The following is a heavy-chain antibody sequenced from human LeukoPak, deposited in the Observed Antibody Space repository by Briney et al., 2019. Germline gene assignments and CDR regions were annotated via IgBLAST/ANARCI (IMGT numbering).Heavy chain of an antibody. CDR3: ANVLLWFGEFNFGDDAFDI. V-gene: IGHV3-23*01. CDR2: ISGSGGST. D-gene: IGHD3-10*01. Sequence: GGSLRLSCAASGFTFSSYAMSWVRQAPGKGLEWVSAISGSGGSTYYADSVKGRFTISRDNSKNTLYLQMNSLRAEDTAVYYCANVLLWFGEFNFGDDAFDIWGQGTMVTVSS. J-gene: IGHJ3*02. CDR1: GFTFSSYA.